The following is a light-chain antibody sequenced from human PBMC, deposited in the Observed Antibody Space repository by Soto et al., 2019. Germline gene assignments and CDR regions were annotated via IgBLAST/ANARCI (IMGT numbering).Light chain of an antibody. J-gene: IGKJ4*01. CDR3: HQYNNWLALT. Sequence: EIVMTQSPATLSVSPGERAILSCRASQTVSSNLAWYQQKPGQAPRLLIYDASTRATGIPVRFRGSGSGTEFTLTISSLQSEDSAVYYCHQYNNWLALTFGGGTKVEIK. CDR1: QTVSSN. V-gene: IGKV3-15*01. CDR2: DAS.